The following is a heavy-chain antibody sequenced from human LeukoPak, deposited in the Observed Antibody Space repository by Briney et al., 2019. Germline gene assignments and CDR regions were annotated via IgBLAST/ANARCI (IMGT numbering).Heavy chain of an antibody. CDR2: INPNSGGT. CDR1: GYTFTGYY. CDR3: ARLYGDYLRFFDY. D-gene: IGHD4-17*01. J-gene: IGHJ4*02. V-gene: IGHV1-2*02. Sequence: ASVKVSCKASGYTFTGYYMHWVRQAPGQGLEWMGWINPNSGGTNYAQKFQGRVTMTRDTSISTAYMELSRLRSDDTAVYYCARLYGDYLRFFDYWGQGTLVTVSS.